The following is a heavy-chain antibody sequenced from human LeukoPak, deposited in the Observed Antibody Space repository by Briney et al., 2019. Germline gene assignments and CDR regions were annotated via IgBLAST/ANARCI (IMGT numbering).Heavy chain of an antibody. Sequence: GGSLRLSCAASGFTFSSYSMNWVRQAPGKGLEWVSYISSSGSTIYYADSVKGRFTISRDNSKNTLYLQMNSLRAEDTAVYYCARGLGYYDSSGYYGRAFDIWGQGTMVTVSS. CDR2: ISSSGSTI. J-gene: IGHJ3*02. D-gene: IGHD3-22*01. CDR1: GFTFSSYS. CDR3: ARGLGYYDSSGYYGRAFDI. V-gene: IGHV3-48*01.